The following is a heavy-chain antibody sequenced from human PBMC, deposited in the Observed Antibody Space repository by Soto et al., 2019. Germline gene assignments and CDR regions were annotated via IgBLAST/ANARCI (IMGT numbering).Heavy chain of an antibody. CDR1: GGSISSGGYY. Sequence: LSLTCTVSGGSISSGGYYWSWIRQHPGKGLEWIGYIYYSGSTYYNPSLKSRVTISVDTSKNQFSLKLSSVTAADTAVYYCARSDVDTAMATGYWGQGTLVTVDS. CDR3: ARSDVDTAMATGY. J-gene: IGHJ4*02. V-gene: IGHV4-31*03. D-gene: IGHD5-18*01. CDR2: IYYSGST.